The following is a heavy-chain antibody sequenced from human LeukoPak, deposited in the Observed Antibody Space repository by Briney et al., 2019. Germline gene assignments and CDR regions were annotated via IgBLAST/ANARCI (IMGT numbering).Heavy chain of an antibody. CDR2: IWYDGSNK. D-gene: IGHD2-2*01. V-gene: IGHV3-33*01. CDR1: GFTFSSYG. CDR3: ARASNCISSTCSVDY. Sequence: GGSLRLSCGASGFTFSSYGMHWVRQAPGKGLEWVALIWYDGSNKYYADSVKGRFTISRDNSKNTLYVQMNSLRAEDTAVYYCARASNCISSTCSVDYWGQGTLVTVSS. J-gene: IGHJ4*02.